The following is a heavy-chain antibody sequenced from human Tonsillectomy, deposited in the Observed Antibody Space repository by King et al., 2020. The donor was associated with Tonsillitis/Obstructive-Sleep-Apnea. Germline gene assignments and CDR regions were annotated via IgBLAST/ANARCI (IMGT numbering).Heavy chain of an antibody. D-gene: IGHD3-22*01. CDR1: GYTFTSYA. CDR2: INTNTGNP. CDR3: ATGVVVITRRGATFDY. V-gene: IGHV7-4-1*02. Sequence: VQLVESGSELKKPGASVKVSCKASGYTFTSYAMNWVRQAPGQGLEWMGWINTNTGNPTYAQGFTGRFVFSLDTSVSTAYLQISSLKAEDTAVYYCATGVVVITRRGATFDYWGQGTLVTVSS. J-gene: IGHJ4*02.